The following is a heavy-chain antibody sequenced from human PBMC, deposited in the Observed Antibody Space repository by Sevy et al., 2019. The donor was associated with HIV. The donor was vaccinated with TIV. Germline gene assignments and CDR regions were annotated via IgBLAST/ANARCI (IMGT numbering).Heavy chain of an antibody. Sequence: SETLSLTCTVSGGSISSYYWSWIRQPPGKGLEWIGYIYYSGSTNYNPSLKSRVTISVDMSKNQFALKPSSVTAADTAVYYCARGQYYDSSVYYYGGYYFDYWGQGTLVTVSS. CDR1: GGSISSYY. V-gene: IGHV4-59*01. CDR3: ARGQYYDSSVYYYGGYYFDY. CDR2: IYYSGST. J-gene: IGHJ4*02. D-gene: IGHD3-22*01.